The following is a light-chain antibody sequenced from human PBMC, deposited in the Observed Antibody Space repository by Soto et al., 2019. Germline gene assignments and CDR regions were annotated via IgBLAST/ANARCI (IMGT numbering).Light chain of an antibody. J-gene: IGLJ3*02. CDR1: ILGDKY. Sequence: SYELTQPPSVSVSPGQTASITCSGDILGDKYACWYQQKPGQSPVLVIYQGDKRPSGIPERFSGSKSGTSASLAISGLQSEDEADYYCAAWDGSLNGWVFGGGTKVTVL. CDR2: QGD. V-gene: IGLV3-1*01. CDR3: AAWDGSLNGWV.